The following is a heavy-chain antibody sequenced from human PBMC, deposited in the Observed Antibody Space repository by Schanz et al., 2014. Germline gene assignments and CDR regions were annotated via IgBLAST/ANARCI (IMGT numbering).Heavy chain of an antibody. J-gene: IGHJ4*02. V-gene: IGHV1-18*01. Sequence: QVQLVQSGAEVKKPGASVRVSCKASGYTFTPYAMSWVRQAPGQGLEWMGWISVYNHNKEYDQKFQGRVTMTTDTSTSTAYMALTDLRSDDTAVYYWARDRRFFDRDDRYYFDSWGQGTLVTVSS. CDR3: ARDRRFFDRDDRYYFDS. CDR2: ISVYNHNK. CDR1: GYTFTPYA. D-gene: IGHD3-3*01.